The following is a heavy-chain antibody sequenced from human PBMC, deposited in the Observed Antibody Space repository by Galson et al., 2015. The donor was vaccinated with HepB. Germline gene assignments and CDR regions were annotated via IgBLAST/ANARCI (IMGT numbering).Heavy chain of an antibody. CDR1: GGSISSYY. V-gene: IGHV4-59*01. CDR3: AGEGLAARPGTRGFDY. J-gene: IGHJ4*02. Sequence: ETLSLTCIVSGGSISSYYWSWIRQSPGKGLEWIGYIYYSGSTNYNPSLKSRVTISVDTSKNQLSLKLSSVTAADTAVYYCAGEGLAARPGTRGFDYWGQGTLVTVSS. CDR2: IYYSGST. D-gene: IGHD6-6*01.